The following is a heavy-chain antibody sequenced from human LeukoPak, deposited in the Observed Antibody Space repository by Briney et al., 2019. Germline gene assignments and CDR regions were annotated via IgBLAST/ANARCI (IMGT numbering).Heavy chain of an antibody. V-gene: IGHV1-18*01. D-gene: IGHD3-22*01. J-gene: IGHJ3*02. CDR1: GYTFTSYG. CDR2: ISAYNGNT. CDR3: ARRWNYKDSFDI. Sequence: ASVKVSCKASGYTFTSYGISWVRQAPGQGLEWMGWISAYNGNTNYAQKLQGRVTMTTDTSTSTAYMELRSLRSDDTAVYYCARRWNYKDSFDIWGQGKMVTVSS.